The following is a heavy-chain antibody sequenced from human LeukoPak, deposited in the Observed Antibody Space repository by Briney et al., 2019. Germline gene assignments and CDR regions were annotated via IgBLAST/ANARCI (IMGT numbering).Heavy chain of an antibody. D-gene: IGHD3-10*01. V-gene: IGHV3-21*01. Sequence: GGSLRLSCAASGFTFSSYSMNWVRQAPGKWLEWVSSISSSSSYIYYADSVKGRFTISRDNAKNSLYLQMNSLRAEDTAVYYCARDPDGTMVRGVIVTRGWFDPWGQGTLVTVSS. CDR2: ISSSSSYI. J-gene: IGHJ5*02. CDR1: GFTFSSYS. CDR3: ARDPDGTMVRGVIVTRGWFDP.